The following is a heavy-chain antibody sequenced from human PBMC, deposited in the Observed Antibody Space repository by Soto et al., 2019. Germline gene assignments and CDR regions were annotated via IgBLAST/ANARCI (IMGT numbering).Heavy chain of an antibody. CDR2: IIPIFGTA. V-gene: IGHV1-69*06. CDR3: ARGGYCSSTSCYCLDP. D-gene: IGHD2-2*01. Sequence: SVKVSCKASGGTFSSYAISWVRQAPGQGLEWMGGIIPIFGTANYAQKFQGRVTITADKSTSTAYMELSSLRSEDTAVYYCARGGYCSSTSCYCLDPWGQGTLVIVSS. CDR1: GGTFSSYA. J-gene: IGHJ5*02.